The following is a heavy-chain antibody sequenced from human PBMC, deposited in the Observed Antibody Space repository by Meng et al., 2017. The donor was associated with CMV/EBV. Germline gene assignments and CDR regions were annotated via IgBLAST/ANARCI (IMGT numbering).Heavy chain of an antibody. V-gene: IGHV3-15*01. CDR1: GFTFSNAW. D-gene: IGHD2-15*01. CDR3: ARAPLGYCSGGSCYPEPSYGMDV. Sequence: GESLKISCAASGFTFSNAWMSWVRQAPGKGLEWVGRIKSKTDGGTTDYAAPVKGRFTISRDDSKNTLYLQMNSLKTEDTAVYYCARAPLGYCSGGSCYPEPSYGMDVWGQGTTVTVSS. CDR2: IKSKTDGGTT. J-gene: IGHJ6*02.